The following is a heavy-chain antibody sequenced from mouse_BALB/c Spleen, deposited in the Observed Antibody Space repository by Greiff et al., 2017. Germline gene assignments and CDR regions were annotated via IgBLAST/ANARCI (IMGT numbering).Heavy chain of an antibody. V-gene: IGHV7-3*02. CDR1: GFTFTDYY. CDR2: IRNKANGYTT. Sequence: EVKLMESGGGLVQPGGSLRLSCATSGFTFTDYYMSWVRQPPGKALEWLGFIRNKANGYTTEYSASVKGRFTISRDNSQSILYLQMNTLRAEDSATYYCARDMDGNYPYWYFDVWGAGTTVTVSS. CDR3: ARDMDGNYPYWYFDV. J-gene: IGHJ1*01. D-gene: IGHD2-1*01.